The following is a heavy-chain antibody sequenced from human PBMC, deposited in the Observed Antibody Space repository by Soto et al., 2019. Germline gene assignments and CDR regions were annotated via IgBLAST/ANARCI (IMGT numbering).Heavy chain of an antibody. D-gene: IGHD2-8*01. CDR2: FDPEDGET. CDR3: ATEGYCTNGVCSPFFSRAFDY. V-gene: IGHV1-24*01. Sequence: ASVKVSCKVSGYTLTELSMHWVRQAPGKGLEWMGGFDPEDGETIYAQKFQGRVTMTEDTSTDTAYMELSSLRSEDTAVYYCATEGYCTNGVCSPFFSRAFDYWGQGTLVTVSS. J-gene: IGHJ4*02. CDR1: GYTLTELS.